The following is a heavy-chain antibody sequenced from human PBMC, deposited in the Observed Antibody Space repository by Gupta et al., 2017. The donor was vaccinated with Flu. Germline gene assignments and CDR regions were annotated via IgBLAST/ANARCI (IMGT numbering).Heavy chain of an antibody. V-gene: IGHV3-21*01. CDR3: ARDLDTEYYYGMDV. CDR2: ISSSSSYI. D-gene: IGHD2-8*02. J-gene: IGHJ6*02. Sequence: EVQLVESGGGLVKPGGSLRLSCAASGFTFSSYSMNWVRQAPGKGLEWVSSISSSSSYIYYADSVKGRFTISRDNAKNSLYLQMNSLRAEDTAVYYCARDLDTEYYYGMDVWGQGTTVTVSS. CDR1: GFTFSSYS.